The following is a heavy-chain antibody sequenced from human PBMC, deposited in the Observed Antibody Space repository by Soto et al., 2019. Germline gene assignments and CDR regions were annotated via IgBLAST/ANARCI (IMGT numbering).Heavy chain of an antibody. J-gene: IGHJ4*02. D-gene: IGHD3-22*01. V-gene: IGHV3-15*01. CDR3: TTSLVDYYDSSGYYYSFDY. Sequence: EVQLVESGGGLVKPGGSLRLSCAASGFTFSNAWMSWVRQAPGKGLEWVGRIKSKTDGGTTDYAAPVKGRFTISRDDSKNTLYLQMNSLKTEDTAVYYCTTSLVDYYDSSGYYYSFDYWGQGTLVTVSS. CDR1: GFTFSNAW. CDR2: IKSKTDGGTT.